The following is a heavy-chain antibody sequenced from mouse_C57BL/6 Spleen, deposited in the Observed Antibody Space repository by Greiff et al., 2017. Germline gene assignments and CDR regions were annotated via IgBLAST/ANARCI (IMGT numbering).Heavy chain of an antibody. D-gene: IGHD2-4*01. Sequence: EVKLVESGGGLVQPGGSLKLSCAASGFTFSDYYMYWVRQTPEKRLEWVAYISNGGGSTYYPDTVKGRFTISRDNAKNTLYLPMSRLKSEDTAMYYCARHLDYDGFADWGQGTLVTVSA. CDR1: GFTFSDYY. J-gene: IGHJ3*01. V-gene: IGHV5-12*01. CDR2: ISNGGGST. CDR3: ARHLDYDGFAD.